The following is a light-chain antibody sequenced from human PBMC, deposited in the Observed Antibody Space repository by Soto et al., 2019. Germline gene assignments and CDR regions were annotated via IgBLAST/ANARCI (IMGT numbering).Light chain of an antibody. Sequence: AIRMTQSPSSLSASTGDRVTITCRASQGISSYLAWYQQKPGKAPKLLIYAASTLQSGVPSRFSGSGSGTDFTLTISCLQSEDFATYYCQQYYSYPYTFDQGNKLEIK. V-gene: IGKV1-8*01. CDR1: QGISSY. CDR2: AAS. CDR3: QQYYSYPYT. J-gene: IGKJ2*01.